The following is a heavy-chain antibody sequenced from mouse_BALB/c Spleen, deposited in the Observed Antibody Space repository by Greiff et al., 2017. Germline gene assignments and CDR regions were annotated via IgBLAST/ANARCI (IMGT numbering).Heavy chain of an antibody. CDR3: ARTTGTEYFDD. V-gene: IGHV7-3*02. CDR2: IRNKANGYTT. J-gene: IGHJ1*01. Sequence: DVMLVESGGGLVQPGGSLRLSCATSGFTFTDYYMSWVRQPPGKGLEWLGFIRNKANGYTTEYSASVKGRFTISRDNSPSILYLHMNTLTAEDSATYYCARTTGTEYFDDWGAGTTVTVSS. D-gene: IGHD4-1*02. CDR1: GFTFTDYY.